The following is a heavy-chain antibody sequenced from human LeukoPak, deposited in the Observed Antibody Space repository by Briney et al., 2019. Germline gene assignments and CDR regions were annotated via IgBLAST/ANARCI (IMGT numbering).Heavy chain of an antibody. Sequence: PSETLSLTCTVSGGSISSSSFYWGWIRQPAGKGLEWIGSIYYSGNTYYNPSLKSRVTISVDTSKNQFSLKLSSVTAADTAVYYCAKHAGAFYYFGYWGQGTLVTVSS. CDR2: IYYSGNT. V-gene: IGHV4-39*01. J-gene: IGHJ4*02. CDR3: AKHAGAFYYFGY. D-gene: IGHD1-26*01. CDR1: GGSISSSSFY.